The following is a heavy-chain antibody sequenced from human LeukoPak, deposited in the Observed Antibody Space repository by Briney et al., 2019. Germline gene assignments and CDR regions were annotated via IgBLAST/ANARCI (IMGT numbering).Heavy chain of an antibody. CDR3: ARLPRRLQPYYFDY. CDR2: IYYSGST. V-gene: IGHV4-39*01. D-gene: IGHD4-17*01. CDR1: GGSISSSSYY. Sequence: SETLSLTCTVSGGSISSSSYYWGWIRQPPGKGLEWIGSIYYSGSTYYNPSLKSRVTISVDTSKNQFSLKLSSVTAADTAVYYCARLPRRLQPYYFDYWGQGTLVTVSS. J-gene: IGHJ4*02.